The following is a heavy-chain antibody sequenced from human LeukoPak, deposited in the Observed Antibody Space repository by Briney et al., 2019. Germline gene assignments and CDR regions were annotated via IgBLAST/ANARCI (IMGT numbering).Heavy chain of an antibody. D-gene: IGHD3-3*01. CDR3: ARRTIFGVVGYYYYMDV. Sequence: SETLSLTCTVSGGSISSYYWSWIRQPPGKGLEWVGYIYYSGSTNYNPSLKSRVTISVDTSKNQFSLKLGSVTAADTAVYYCARRTIFGVVGYYYYMDVWGKGTTVTVSS. V-gene: IGHV4-59*01. CDR2: IYYSGST. J-gene: IGHJ6*03. CDR1: GGSISSYY.